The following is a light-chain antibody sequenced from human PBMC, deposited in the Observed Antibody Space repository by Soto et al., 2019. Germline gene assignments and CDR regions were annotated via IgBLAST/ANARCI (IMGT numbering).Light chain of an antibody. CDR1: TSDVGAYNY. V-gene: IGLV2-14*01. CDR3: TSYTRSSTWV. Sequence: QSVLTQPASVSGSLGRSITISCTGTTSDVGAYNYVSRYQQHPGKAPKFMIYEVSNRPSGVSNRFSGSKSGNTASLTISGLQAEDEADYYCTSYTRSSTWVFGGGTKVTVL. J-gene: IGLJ2*01. CDR2: EVS.